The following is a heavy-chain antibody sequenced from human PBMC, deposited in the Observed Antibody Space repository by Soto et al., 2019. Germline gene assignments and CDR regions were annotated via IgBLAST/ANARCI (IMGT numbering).Heavy chain of an antibody. Sequence: GGSLRLSCAASGFSFTSAWMSWVRQAPGKGLEWVANIKQDGSEKYYVDSVRGRFTISRDNAKNSLYLQMNSLRAEDTAVYYCVRDGRDYDSTAYYGYWGQGTLVTVYS. CDR3: VRDGRDYDSTAYYGY. D-gene: IGHD3-22*01. CDR1: GFSFTSAW. CDR2: IKQDGSEK. J-gene: IGHJ4*02. V-gene: IGHV3-7*05.